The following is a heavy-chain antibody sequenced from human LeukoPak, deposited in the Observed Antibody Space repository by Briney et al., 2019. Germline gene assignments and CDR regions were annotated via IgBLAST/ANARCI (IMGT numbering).Heavy chain of an antibody. J-gene: IGHJ6*03. CDR3: ATPRAAASYNYYYYYMDV. CDR2: IIPIFGTA. D-gene: IGHD6-13*01. V-gene: IGHV1-69*13. CDR1: GGTFSSYA. Sequence: VASVKVSCKASGGTFSSYAISWVRQAPGQGLELMGGIIPIFGTANYAQKFQGRVTITADESTSTAYMELSSLRSEDTAVYYCATPRAAASYNYYYYYMDVWGEGTTVTVSS.